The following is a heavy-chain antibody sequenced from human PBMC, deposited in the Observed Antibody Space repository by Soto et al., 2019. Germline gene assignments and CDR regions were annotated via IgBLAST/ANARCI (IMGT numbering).Heavy chain of an antibody. CDR1: GFTFSSYG. CDR3: ARDPGIAAAYIDY. Sequence: QVQLVESGGGVVQPGRSLRLSCAASGFTFSSYGMHWVRQAPGKGMEWVAVIWYDGSNKYYADSVKGRFTISRDNSKNTLYLQMNSLRAEDTAVYYCARDPGIAAAYIDYWGQGTLVTVSS. CDR2: IWYDGSNK. V-gene: IGHV3-33*01. D-gene: IGHD6-13*01. J-gene: IGHJ4*02.